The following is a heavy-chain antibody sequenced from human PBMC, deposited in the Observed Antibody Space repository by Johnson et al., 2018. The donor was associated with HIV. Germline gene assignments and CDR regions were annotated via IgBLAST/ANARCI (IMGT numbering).Heavy chain of an antibody. CDR3: ANGGIAARPGAFDI. CDR2: IRYDGSNK. CDR1: GFTFSSYG. V-gene: IGHV3-30*02. D-gene: IGHD6-6*01. J-gene: IGHJ3*02. Sequence: QVQLVESGGGVVQPGGSLRLSCAASGFTFSSYGMHWVRQSPGKGLEWVAFIRYDGSNKYYAASVKGRFTISRDNSKNTLYLQMNSLRADDTAMYYCANGGIAARPGAFDIWGQGTMVTVSS.